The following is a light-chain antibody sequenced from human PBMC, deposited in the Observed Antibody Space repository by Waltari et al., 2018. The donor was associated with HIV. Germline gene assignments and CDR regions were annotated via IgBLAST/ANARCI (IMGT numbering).Light chain of an antibody. J-gene: IGKJ1*01. CDR1: QSISSW. Sequence: DIQMTQSPSTLSASVGDRVTITCRASQSISSWLAWYQQKPGKAPKLLIYKASNLESGVPSRFSGSGSGTEFTLTISSLQPDDSATDYCQQYNSSFGQGTKVEIK. CDR2: KAS. V-gene: IGKV1-5*03. CDR3: QQYNSS.